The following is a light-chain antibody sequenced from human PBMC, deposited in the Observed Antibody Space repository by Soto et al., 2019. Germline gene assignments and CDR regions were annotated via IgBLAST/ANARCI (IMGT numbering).Light chain of an antibody. J-gene: IGKJ3*01. V-gene: IGKV3-11*01. CDR3: QQSYNGAT. CDR2: DAS. Sequence: EIVLTQSPATLSLSPVERATLSCRASQSVSRYLAWYQQKPGQAPRLLIYDASNRATGIPDRFSGSGFGTDFTLTISSLEPEDFAVYYCQQSYNGATFGPGTKVDIK. CDR1: QSVSRY.